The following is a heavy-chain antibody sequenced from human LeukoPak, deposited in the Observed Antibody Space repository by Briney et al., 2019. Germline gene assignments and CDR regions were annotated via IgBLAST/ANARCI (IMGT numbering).Heavy chain of an antibody. CDR3: ARDAGDCGGDCPRWFDP. D-gene: IGHD2-21*02. CDR2: INPDGTST. Sequence: PGGSLRLSCAASGFIFSSYTMSWVRQAPGKGLEWVSRINPDGTSTNYADSVKGRFTISRDNAKNTVDLQMNSLRGEDTAVYYCARDAGDCGGDCPRWFDPWGQGTLVTVSS. J-gene: IGHJ5*02. CDR1: GFIFSSYT. V-gene: IGHV3-74*01.